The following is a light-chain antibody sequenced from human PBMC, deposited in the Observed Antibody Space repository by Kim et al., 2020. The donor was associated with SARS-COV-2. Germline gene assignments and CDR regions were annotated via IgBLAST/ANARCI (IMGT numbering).Light chain of an antibody. CDR1: QSVRTY. V-gene: IGKV3-11*01. Sequence: PGERATLSCRASQSVRTYLAWYQHKPGQAPRLLIYDASNRATGIPAKFSGSVSGTDFTLTISSLEPEDFAVYYCQQRGNWPTLGQGTLLEIK. CDR2: DAS. CDR3: QQRGNWPT. J-gene: IGKJ5*01.